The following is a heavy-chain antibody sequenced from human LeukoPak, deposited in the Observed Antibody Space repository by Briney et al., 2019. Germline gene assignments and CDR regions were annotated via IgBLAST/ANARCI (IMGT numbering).Heavy chain of an antibody. CDR1: GFTFSNYA. CDR2: ISYDGSIK. CDR3: ATQSANPWTGYSGYDPFDY. Sequence: PGGSLRLSCAASGFTFSNYAMHWVRQAPGKGLDWVAVISYDGSIKYYADSVKGRFTISRDNSKNTLSLQMNSLRHEDTAVYYCATQSANPWTGYSGYDPFDYWGQGTLVTVSS. D-gene: IGHD5-12*01. V-gene: IGHV3-30-3*01. J-gene: IGHJ4*02.